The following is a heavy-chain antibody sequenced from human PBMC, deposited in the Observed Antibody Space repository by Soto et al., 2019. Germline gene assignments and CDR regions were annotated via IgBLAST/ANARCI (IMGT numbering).Heavy chain of an antibody. D-gene: IGHD2-2*01. CDR1: GGAINNNC. J-gene: IGHJ6*02. CDR3: ARDVYGSTTSGNYYYAMDV. V-gene: IGHV4-4*07. CDR2: IYSSGST. Sequence: QVRLQESGPGLVKPSETLSLTCTVSGGAINNNCWTWVRQPAGKGLEWIGQIYSSGSTNYNPSLKSRVTMSLDRSKNQFYLRMNSVNAADTAVYYCARDVYGSTTSGNYYYAMDVWGQGTTVTVSS.